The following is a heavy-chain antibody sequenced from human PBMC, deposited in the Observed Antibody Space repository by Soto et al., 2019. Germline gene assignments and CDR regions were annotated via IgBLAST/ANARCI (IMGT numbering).Heavy chain of an antibody. D-gene: IGHD1-1*01. V-gene: IGHV3-74*01. CDR2: INSDGSTT. Sequence: EVQLVESGGGLVQPGGSLRLSCEASGFTFSTYWMHWVRQAPGKGLVWVSRINSDGSTTSYADSVKGRFTISRDNAKNTLDLQMNSLSAEDTAIYYCARTGTPLDLWGQGTLVTVSS. CDR1: GFTFSTYW. CDR3: ARTGTPLDL. J-gene: IGHJ5*02.